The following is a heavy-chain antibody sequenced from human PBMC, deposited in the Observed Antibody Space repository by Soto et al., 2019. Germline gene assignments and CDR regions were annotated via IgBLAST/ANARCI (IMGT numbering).Heavy chain of an antibody. V-gene: IGHV4-59*01. CDR2: VYYTGST. CDR3: ARSVAGPGSLNYY. CDR1: GGSISGSY. J-gene: IGHJ4*02. D-gene: IGHD6-6*01. Sequence: PSETLSLTCSVSGGSISGSYWSWIRQSPGQGLEWLGYVYYTGSTNYSPSLRSRVSISVDTSKNEFSLRLSSVTAADTAVYVWARSVAGPGSLNYYWSQGTYVTVST.